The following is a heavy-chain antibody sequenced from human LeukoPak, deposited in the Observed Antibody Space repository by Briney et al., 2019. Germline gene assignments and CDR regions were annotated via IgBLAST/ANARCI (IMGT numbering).Heavy chain of an antibody. D-gene: IGHD4-17*01. CDR2: IIPIFGTA. CDR3: ARDITTVTTRAFDI. CDR1: GGTFSSYA. Sequence: GASVKVSCKASGGTFSSYAISWVRQAPGQGLEWMGGIIPIFGTANYAQKFQGRVTITTDESTSTAYMELSSLRSEDTALYYCARDITTVTTRAFDIWGQGTMVTVSS. V-gene: IGHV1-69*05. J-gene: IGHJ3*02.